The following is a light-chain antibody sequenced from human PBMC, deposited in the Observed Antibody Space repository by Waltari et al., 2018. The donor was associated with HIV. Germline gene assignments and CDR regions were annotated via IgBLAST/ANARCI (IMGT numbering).Light chain of an antibody. CDR3: MQALQTPSIT. CDR2: LGS. Sequence: DIVMTQSPLSLPVTPGEPASISCRSSQSLLHSNGYNYLDWYLQKPGQSPQVLIYLGSNRASGVPDRFSGSGSGTDFILKISRVEAEDVGVYYCMQALQTPSITFGQGTRLEIK. V-gene: IGKV2-28*01. J-gene: IGKJ5*01. CDR1: QSLLHSNGYNY.